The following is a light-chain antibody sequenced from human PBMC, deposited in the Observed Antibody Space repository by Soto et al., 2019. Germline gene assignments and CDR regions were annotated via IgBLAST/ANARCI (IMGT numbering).Light chain of an antibody. CDR2: GDS. CDR1: GSNIGAGYD. CDR3: QSYDSTLDARYV. V-gene: IGLV1-40*01. Sequence: QSVLTQPPSVSGAPGQMVTISCTGSGSNIGAGYDVHWYQHRPGTAPKLLVFGDSHRPSGVPDRFSGSKSGTSASLAITGLQAEDECDYYCQSYDSTLDARYVFGTGTKLTVL. J-gene: IGLJ1*01.